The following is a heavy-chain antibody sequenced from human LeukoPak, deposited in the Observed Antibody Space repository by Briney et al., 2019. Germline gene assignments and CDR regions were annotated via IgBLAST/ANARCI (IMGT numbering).Heavy chain of an antibody. CDR1: GFTFSSYA. J-gene: IGHJ4*02. Sequence: GGSLRLSCAASGFTFSSYAMRWVRQAPGKGLEWVSVIYSGGSTYYADSVKGRFTISRDNSKNTLYLQMNSLRAEDTAVYYCARGSYSSSSADYWGQGTLVTVSA. D-gene: IGHD6-6*01. CDR2: IYSGGST. CDR3: ARGSYSSSSADY. V-gene: IGHV3-66*01.